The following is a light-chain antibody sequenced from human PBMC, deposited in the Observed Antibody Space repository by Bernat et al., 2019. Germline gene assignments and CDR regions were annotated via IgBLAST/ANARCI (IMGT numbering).Light chain of an antibody. CDR2: TNN. V-gene: IGLV1-47*01. J-gene: IGLJ3*02. Sequence: QSVLTQPPSASGTPGPRVTISCSGSSSNIGTNYVYWYRQLPGTAPKLLIHTNNQRPSGVPDRFSGSKSGTSASLAISGLRSEDEADCFCAAWDDSLSGWVFGGGTKLTVL. CDR3: AAWDDSLSGWV. CDR1: SSNIGTNY.